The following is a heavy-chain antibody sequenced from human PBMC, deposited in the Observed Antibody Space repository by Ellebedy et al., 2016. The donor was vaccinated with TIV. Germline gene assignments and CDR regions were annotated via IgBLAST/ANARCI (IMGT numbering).Heavy chain of an antibody. CDR3: GRDPWGLDWFDP. CDR2: IYYGGRT. Sequence: MPGGSLRLSCAASGFTFSNFWMSWVRQAPGKGLEWIGTIYYGGRTYYNPSLKSRITISVDTSKNQFSMRLSSVTAADTALYYCGRDPWGLDWFDPWGQGTLVTVSS. D-gene: IGHD1-26*01. V-gene: IGHV4-39*07. J-gene: IGHJ5*02. CDR1: GFTFSNFW.